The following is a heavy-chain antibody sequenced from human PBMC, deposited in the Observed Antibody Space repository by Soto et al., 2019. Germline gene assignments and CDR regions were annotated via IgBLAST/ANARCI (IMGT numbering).Heavy chain of an antibody. CDR2: IYHSGST. CDR1: WGTIINRCFP. Sequence: QPLCLTWTVVWGTIINRCFPWSWIRQPPGKGLEWIGYIYHSGSTYYNPSLKSRVTISVDRSKNQFSLKLSSVTAADTAVYYCARVPDRWGQGTLVTVSS. V-gene: IGHV4-30-2*01. CDR3: ARVPDR. J-gene: IGHJ5*02. D-gene: IGHD2-2*01.